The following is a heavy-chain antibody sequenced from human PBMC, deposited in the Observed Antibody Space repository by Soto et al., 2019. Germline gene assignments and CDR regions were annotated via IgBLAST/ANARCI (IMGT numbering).Heavy chain of an antibody. CDR1: GFTFSSYG. J-gene: IGHJ6*02. CDR3: AREGTETYYYYYGMDV. V-gene: IGHV3-33*01. CDR2: IWYDGSNK. Sequence: QVPLVESGGGVVQPGRSLRLSCAASGFTFSSYGMHWVRQAPGKGLEWVAVIWYDGSNKYYADSVKGRFTISRDNSKNTLYLQMNSLRAEDTAVYYCAREGTETYYYYYGMDVWGQGTTVTVSS. D-gene: IGHD1-1*01.